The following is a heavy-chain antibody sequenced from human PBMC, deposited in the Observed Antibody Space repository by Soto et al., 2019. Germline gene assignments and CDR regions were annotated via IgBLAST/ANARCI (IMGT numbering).Heavy chain of an antibody. CDR1: GFTFSSYA. CDR3: ESCRRRWLQLTTLDY. J-gene: IGHJ4*02. CDR2: ISYDGSNK. D-gene: IGHD5-12*01. Sequence: QVQLVESGGGVVQPGRSLRLSCAASGFTFSSYAMHWVRQAPGKGLEWVAVISYDGSNKYYADSVKGRFTISRDNSKNTLYLQMNSLRAEDTAVYYCESCRRRWLQLTTLDYWGQGTLVTVSS. V-gene: IGHV3-30-3*01.